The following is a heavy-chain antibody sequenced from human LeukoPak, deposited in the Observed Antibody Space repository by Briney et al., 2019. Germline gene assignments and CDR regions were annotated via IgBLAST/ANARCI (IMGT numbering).Heavy chain of an antibody. D-gene: IGHD3-16*02. V-gene: IGHV3-21*01. CDR2: IGSSSSYI. CDR1: GFTFSSYS. J-gene: IGHJ4*02. CDR3: ARLALWIWGSYRYMKNIDY. Sequence: GGSLRLSCAASGFTFSSYSMNWVRQAPGKGLEWVSSIGSSSSYIYSADSVKGRFVISRDNAKNSLYLQMNSLRAEDTAVYYCARLALWIWGSYRYMKNIDYGGQGTLVTVSS.